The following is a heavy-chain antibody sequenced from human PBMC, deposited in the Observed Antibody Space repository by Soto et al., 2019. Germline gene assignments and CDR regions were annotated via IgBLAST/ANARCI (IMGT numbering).Heavy chain of an antibody. CDR1: GYTFTGYY. Sequence: ASVKVSCKASGYTFTGYYMHWVRQAPGQGLEWMGWINPNSGGTNYAQKFQGWVTMTRDTSISTAYMELSRLRSDDTAVYYCARDARIAAAGNYYYYGMDVWGQGTKVTVSS. CDR2: INPNSGGT. CDR3: ARDARIAAAGNYYYYGMDV. J-gene: IGHJ6*02. V-gene: IGHV1-2*04. D-gene: IGHD6-13*01.